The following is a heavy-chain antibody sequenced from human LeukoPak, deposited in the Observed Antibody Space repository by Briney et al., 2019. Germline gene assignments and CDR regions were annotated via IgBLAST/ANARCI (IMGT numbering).Heavy chain of an antibody. CDR3: ARHSLSVTYFDY. CDR2: IYHSGST. V-gene: IGHV4-38-2*01. CDR1: GYSISSGYY. J-gene: IGHJ4*02. Sequence: SETLSLTCAVSGYSISSGYYWGWIRQPPGKGLEWIGSIYHSGSTYYNPSLKSRVTILVDTSKNQFSLKLSSVTAADTAVYYCARHSLSVTYFDYWGQGTLVTVSS. D-gene: IGHD4-23*01.